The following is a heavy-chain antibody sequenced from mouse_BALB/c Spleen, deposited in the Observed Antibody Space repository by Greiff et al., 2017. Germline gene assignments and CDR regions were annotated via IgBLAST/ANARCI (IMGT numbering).Heavy chain of an antibody. CDR1: GFTFSSYA. CDR2: ISSGGST. Sequence: EVKLMESGGGLVKPGGSLKLSCAASGFTFSSYAMSWVRQTPEKRLEWVASISSGGSTYYPDSVKGRFTISRDNARNILYLQMSSLRSEDTAMYYCARGPYSTTVVARMDYWGQGTSVTVSS. V-gene: IGHV5-6-5*01. D-gene: IGHD1-1*01. J-gene: IGHJ4*01. CDR3: ARGPYSTTVVARMDY.